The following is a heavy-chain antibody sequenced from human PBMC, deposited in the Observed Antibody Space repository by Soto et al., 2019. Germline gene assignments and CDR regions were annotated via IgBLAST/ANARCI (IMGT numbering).Heavy chain of an antibody. CDR1: GFTFSSFG. D-gene: IGHD3-10*01. Sequence: QVQLVESGGGMVQSGRSLGLSCVASGFTFSSFGMHWVRQAPGKGLEEVAVISYDGSQEYYVDSVKGRFAISRDNLKRTLYLQMNSLRPDDTAVYYWAKETHSGSGHVDVCGQGTTVTVSS. CDR2: ISYDGSQE. CDR3: AKETHSGSGHVDV. V-gene: IGHV3-30*18. J-gene: IGHJ6*02.